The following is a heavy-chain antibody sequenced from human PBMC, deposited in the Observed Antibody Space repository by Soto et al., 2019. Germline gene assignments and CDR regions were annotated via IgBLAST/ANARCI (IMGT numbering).Heavy chain of an antibody. CDR3: ARDSRTPSGGMDV. V-gene: IGHV4-30-4*01. CDR1: GGSINSGDYH. Sequence: TLSLTCTVSGGSINSGDYHWTWIRQFPGKDLEWIGGIYYSASTYYNPSLVSRLTISLDTSKNQFSLRLTSATAADTAVYYCARDSRTPSGGMDVWGQGTTVTVSS. J-gene: IGHJ6*02. CDR2: IYYSAST.